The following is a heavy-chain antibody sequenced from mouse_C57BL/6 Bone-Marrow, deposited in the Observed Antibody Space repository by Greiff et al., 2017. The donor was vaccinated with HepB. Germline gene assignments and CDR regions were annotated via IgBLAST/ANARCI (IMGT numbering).Heavy chain of an antibody. CDR3: VRGTTVVATYWYFDV. J-gene: IGHJ1*03. CDR2: IRSKSSNYAT. V-gene: IGHV10-3*01. D-gene: IGHD1-1*01. Sequence: EVHLVESGGGLVQPKGSLKLSCAASGFTFNTYAMHWVRQAPGKGLEWVARIRSKSSNYATYYADSVKDRFTISRDDSQSMLYLQMNNLKTEDTAMYYCVRGTTVVATYWYFDVWGTGTTVTVSS. CDR1: GFTFNTYA.